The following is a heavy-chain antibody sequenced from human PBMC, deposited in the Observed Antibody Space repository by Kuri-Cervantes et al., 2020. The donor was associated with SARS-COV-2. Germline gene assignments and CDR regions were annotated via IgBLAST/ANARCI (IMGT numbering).Heavy chain of an antibody. D-gene: IGHD2-2*01. CDR2: ISSTSSYI. Sequence: GESLKISCAASGFTFSDYSLNWVRQAPGKGLEWVSSISSTSSYIFYADSVRGRFTVSRDNAKNSLYLQMNSLRAEDTALYYCVAEGYCSSTSCYWNDYWGQGTLVTVSS. J-gene: IGHJ4*02. CDR1: GFTFSDYS. CDR3: VAEGYCSSTSCYWNDY. V-gene: IGHV3-21*04.